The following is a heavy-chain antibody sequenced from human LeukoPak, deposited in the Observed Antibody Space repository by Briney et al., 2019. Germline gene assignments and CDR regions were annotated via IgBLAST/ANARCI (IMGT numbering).Heavy chain of an antibody. CDR1: GYTFTSHD. CDR2: MNPDGGNT. J-gene: IGHJ4*02. CDR3: ARRRGTFGGAGYYFDS. V-gene: IGHV1-8*01. D-gene: IGHD3-16*01. Sequence: ASVKVSCKASGYTFTSHDINWVRQATGQGLEWMGWMNPDGGNTGSAQKFQGRVTMTRNTSTSTAYMELSSLRSEDTAVYYCARRRGTFGGAGYYFDSWGLGTLVTVSS.